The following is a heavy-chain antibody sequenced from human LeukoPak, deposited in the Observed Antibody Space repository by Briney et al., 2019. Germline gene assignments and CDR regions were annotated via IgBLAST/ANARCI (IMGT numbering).Heavy chain of an antibody. Sequence: PSETLPLTCTISGGSISSYYWSWIRQPAGKGLEWIGRIYTSGSTNYNPSLKTRVTVSVDTSKSQFSLKLSSVTAADTAMYYCAREGDKGGYNYRGQGTLVTVSS. V-gene: IGHV4-4*07. CDR3: AREGDKGGYNY. CDR2: IYTSGST. D-gene: IGHD5-18*01. J-gene: IGHJ4*02. CDR1: GGSISSYY.